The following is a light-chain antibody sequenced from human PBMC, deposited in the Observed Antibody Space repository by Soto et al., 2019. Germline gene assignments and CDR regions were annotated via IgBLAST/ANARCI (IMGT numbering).Light chain of an antibody. J-gene: IGKJ1*01. V-gene: IGKV1-5*03. CDR1: QTISSW. CDR2: KAS. CDR3: QHYNSYSEA. Sequence: DIPMNQSASTLSGSECDRVTITCRASQTISSWLAWYHQKPGKAPKLLIYKASTLKSGVPSRFSGSGSGTEFTLTISSLQPDDFATYYCQHYNSYSEAFGQGTKVDIK.